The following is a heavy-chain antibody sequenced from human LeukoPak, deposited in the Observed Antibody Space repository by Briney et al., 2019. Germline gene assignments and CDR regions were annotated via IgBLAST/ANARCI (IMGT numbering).Heavy chain of an antibody. J-gene: IGHJ3*02. CDR2: IYSGGNT. Sequence: PGGSLRLSCTVSGFTVSSNSMSWVRQAPGKGLEWVSFIYSGGNTHYSDSVKGRFTISRDNSKNTLYLQMNSLRVEDTAVYYCARVYDYNGPSAFDIWGHGTMVTVSS. CDR3: ARVYDYNGPSAFDI. V-gene: IGHV3-53*01. D-gene: IGHD5-24*01. CDR1: GFTVSSNS.